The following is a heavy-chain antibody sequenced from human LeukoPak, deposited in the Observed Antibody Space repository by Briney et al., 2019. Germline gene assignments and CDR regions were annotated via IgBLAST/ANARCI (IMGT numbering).Heavy chain of an antibody. D-gene: IGHD3-22*01. J-gene: IGHJ5*01. CDR3: ARDLWNFYDDSGYNRDFDS. V-gene: IGHV1-18*01. CDR1: TSR. CDR2: IGTYGGDT. Sequence: GASVKVSCKATSRISWVRQAPGQGLEWMGWIGTYGGDTYYAQKFQGRITVTTDTSTSTVYMELRNLRSDYTAVYYCARDLWNFYDDSGYNRDFDSWGQGTLVTVSS.